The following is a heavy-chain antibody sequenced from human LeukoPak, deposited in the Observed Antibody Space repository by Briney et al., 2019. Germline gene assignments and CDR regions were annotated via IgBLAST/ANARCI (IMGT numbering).Heavy chain of an antibody. V-gene: IGHV3-23*01. CDR1: GFTFSSYG. CDR2: ISDSGSDT. Sequence: GGSPRLSCAASGFTFSSYGLSSVRQAPGKGLEWVSAISDSGSDTSYADSVKGRFTISKDNSKNTLYLPMNSLRAEDTAVYYCAKRVPYSSSSVYFDSWGPGTLVTVSP. J-gene: IGHJ4*02. D-gene: IGHD6-6*01. CDR3: AKRVPYSSSSVYFDS.